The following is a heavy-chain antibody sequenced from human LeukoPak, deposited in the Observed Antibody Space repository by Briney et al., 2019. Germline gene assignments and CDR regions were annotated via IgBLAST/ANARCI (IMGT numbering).Heavy chain of an antibody. CDR1: GGSISSSSYY. D-gene: IGHD4-17*01. CDR3: VLRQGSDYYYYYMDV. CDR2: IYYSGST. Sequence: SETLSLTCTVSGGSISSSSYYWGWIRQPPGKGLEWIGSIYYSGSTYYNPSLKSRVTISVDTSKNQFSLKLSSVTAADTAVYYCVLRQGSDYYYYYMDVWGKGTTVTVSS. J-gene: IGHJ6*03. V-gene: IGHV4-39*01.